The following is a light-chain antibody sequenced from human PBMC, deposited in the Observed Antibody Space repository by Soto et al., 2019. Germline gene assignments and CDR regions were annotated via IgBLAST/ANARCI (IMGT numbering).Light chain of an antibody. V-gene: IGKV3-11*01. CDR1: RSISSF. CDR3: QQRANWPPLT. CDR2: DTF. J-gene: IGKJ4*01. Sequence: EIVLTQSPATLSLSPGERATLSCRASRSISSFLAWYQQKPGQAPRLLIYDTFNRATGIPARFSGSGSGTDFTLTISGLEPEDFAVYYWQQRANWPPLTFGGGTKVEI.